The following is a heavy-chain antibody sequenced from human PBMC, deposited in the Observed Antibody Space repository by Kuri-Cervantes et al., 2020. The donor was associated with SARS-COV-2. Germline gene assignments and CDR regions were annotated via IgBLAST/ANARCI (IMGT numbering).Heavy chain of an antibody. Sequence: SETLSLTCTVSGGSISSYYWSWIRQPPGKGLEWIGYIYYSGSTNYNPSLKSRVTISVDTSKNQFSLKLSSVTAADTVVYYCAREITYYYGSGSMGGWFDPWGQGTLVTVSS. J-gene: IGHJ5*02. D-gene: IGHD3-10*01. V-gene: IGHV4-59*01. CDR2: IYYSGST. CDR1: GGSISSYY. CDR3: AREITYYYGSGSMGGWFDP.